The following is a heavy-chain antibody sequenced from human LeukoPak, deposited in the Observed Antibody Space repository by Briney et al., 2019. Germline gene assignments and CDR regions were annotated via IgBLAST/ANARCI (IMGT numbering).Heavy chain of an antibody. CDR2: IKSKTDGGTT. Sequence: GGSLRLSCAASGFTFSNAWMSWVRQAPGKGLEWVGRIKSKTDGGTTDYAAPAKGRFTISRDDSKNTLYLQMNSLKTEDTAVYYCTTVVLLWFGELFGYYFDYWGQGTLVTVSS. V-gene: IGHV3-15*01. CDR1: GFTFSNAW. CDR3: TTVVLLWFGELFGYYFDY. J-gene: IGHJ4*02. D-gene: IGHD3-10*01.